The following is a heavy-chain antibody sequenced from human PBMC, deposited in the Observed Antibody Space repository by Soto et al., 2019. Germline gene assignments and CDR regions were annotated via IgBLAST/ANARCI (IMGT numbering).Heavy chain of an antibody. V-gene: IGHV3-30*03. Sequence: ADSVKGRFTISRDNSENTLYQQMDSLRAEDTAVYYCARDDECGSECYLGYWGQGTLVTVSS. D-gene: IGHD1-26*01. J-gene: IGHJ4*02. CDR3: ARDDECGSECYLGY.